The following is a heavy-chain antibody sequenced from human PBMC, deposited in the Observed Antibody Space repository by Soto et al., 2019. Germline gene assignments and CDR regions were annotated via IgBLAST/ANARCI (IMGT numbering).Heavy chain of an antibody. CDR1: GGTFSSYA. V-gene: IGHV1-69*06. Sequence: SVKVSCKASGGTFSSYAISWVRQAPGQGLEWMGGIIPIFGTANYAQKFQGRVTITADKSTSTAYMELSSLRSGDTAVYYCARSPGSGSYSDYYYYGMDVWGQGTTVTVSS. D-gene: IGHD1-26*01. CDR2: IIPIFGTA. CDR3: ARSPGSGSYSDYYYYGMDV. J-gene: IGHJ6*02.